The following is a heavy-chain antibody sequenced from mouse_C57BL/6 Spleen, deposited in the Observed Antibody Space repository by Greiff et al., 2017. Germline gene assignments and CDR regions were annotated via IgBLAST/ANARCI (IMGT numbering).Heavy chain of an antibody. Sequence: QVQLQQSGAELVKPGASVKMSCKASGYTFTSYWITWVKQRPGQGLEWIGDIYPGSGSTNYNEKFKSKATLTVDTSSSTAYMQLSSLTSEDSAVYYCARRYYDYGFFDYWGQGTTLTVSS. D-gene: IGHD2-4*01. V-gene: IGHV1-55*01. CDR2: IYPGSGST. J-gene: IGHJ2*01. CDR1: GYTFTSYW. CDR3: ARRYYDYGFFDY.